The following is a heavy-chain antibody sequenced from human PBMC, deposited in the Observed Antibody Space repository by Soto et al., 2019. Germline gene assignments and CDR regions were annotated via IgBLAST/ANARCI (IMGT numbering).Heavy chain of an antibody. CDR3: ARGLLNLYGMDV. J-gene: IGHJ6*02. CDR1: GFTFSNYV. CDR2: ISGSGDNT. D-gene: IGHD2-15*01. Sequence: GGSLRLSCAASGFTFSNYVMSWVRQAPGKGLEWVSSISGSGDNTDYADSVKGRFTISRDNTKNTLYLQMNKLRAEDTAVYYCARGLLNLYGMDVWGQGTTVTVS. V-gene: IGHV3-23*01.